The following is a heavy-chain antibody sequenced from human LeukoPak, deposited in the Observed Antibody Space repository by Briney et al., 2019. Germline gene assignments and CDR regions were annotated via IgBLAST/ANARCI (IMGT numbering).Heavy chain of an antibody. D-gene: IGHD3-10*01. Sequence: PSETLSLTCTVSGGSISNRSYYWGWIRQPPGKGLEWIGSIYFSGNTYYNPSLKSRVTISVDTSKNQFSLRLTSVIAADTAVYYCARLWGVRGEIPDHWGQGTLVTVSS. CDR1: GGSISNRSYY. CDR2: IYFSGNT. CDR3: ARLWGVRGEIPDH. J-gene: IGHJ4*02. V-gene: IGHV4-39*01.